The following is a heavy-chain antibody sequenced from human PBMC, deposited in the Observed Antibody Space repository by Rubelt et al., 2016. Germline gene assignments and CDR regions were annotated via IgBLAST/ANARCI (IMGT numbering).Heavy chain of an antibody. J-gene: IGHJ6*02. Sequence: QVQLVQSGAEVKKPGASVKVSCKASGYTFTSYDINWVRQATGQGLEWMGWMNPNSGNTGYAQKFQGGVTMTRNTSISTAYRELSSLRSEDTAVYYCARLSITIFGVVVYYYGMDVWGQGTTVTVSS. D-gene: IGHD3-3*01. CDR2: MNPNSGNT. CDR1: GYTFTSYD. V-gene: IGHV1-8*01. CDR3: ARLSITIFGVVVYYYGMDV.